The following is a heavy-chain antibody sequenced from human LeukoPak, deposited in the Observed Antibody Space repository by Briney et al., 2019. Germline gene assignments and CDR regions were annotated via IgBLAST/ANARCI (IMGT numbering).Heavy chain of an antibody. CDR1: GYTFTSYY. CDR2: ISAYVGNT. CDR3: ARAWDCSSTTCYVYFVY. D-gene: IGHD2-2*01. J-gene: IGHJ4*02. Sequence: ASVKVSCKASGYTFTSYYMHWVRQAPGQGLEWRGWISAYVGNTNYAQKLQGRVTMTPDTSTNTAYMELRSLTSDDTAVYYCARAWDCSSTTCYVYFVYWGQGSLVTVSS. V-gene: IGHV1-18*04.